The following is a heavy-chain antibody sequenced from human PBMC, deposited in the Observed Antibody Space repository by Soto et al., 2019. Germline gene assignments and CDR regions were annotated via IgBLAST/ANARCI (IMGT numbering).Heavy chain of an antibody. V-gene: IGHV4-38-2*02. CDR2: IYHSGST. J-gene: IGHJ6*02. D-gene: IGHD2-21*02. Sequence: SETLSLTCAVSGYSISSGYYWGWIRQPPGKGLEWIGSIYHSGSTYYNPSLKSRVTISVDTSKNQFSLKLSSVTAADTAVYYCARDKTVVTPSGYYYYYGMDVWGQGTTVTVSS. CDR3: ARDKTVVTPSGYYYYYGMDV. CDR1: GYSISSGYY.